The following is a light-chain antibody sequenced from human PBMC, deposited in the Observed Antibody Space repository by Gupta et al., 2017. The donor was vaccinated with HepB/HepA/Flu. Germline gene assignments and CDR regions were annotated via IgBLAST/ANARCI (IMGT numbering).Light chain of an antibody. V-gene: IGKV2-28*01. J-gene: IGKJ2*01. CDR3: MQALQTPYT. CDR1: QSLLHSNGYNY. Sequence: DIVMTQSPLSLPVTPEEPASISCRSSQSLLHSNGYNYLDWYLQKPGQSPQLLISLGSNRASGVPDRFSGSGSGTDFTLKISRVEAEDVGVYYCMQALQTPYTFGQGTKLEIK. CDR2: LGS.